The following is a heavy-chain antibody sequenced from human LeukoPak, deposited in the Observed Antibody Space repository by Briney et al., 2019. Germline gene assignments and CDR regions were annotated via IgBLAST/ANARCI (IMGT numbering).Heavy chain of an antibody. CDR2: ISYDGSNK. CDR3: AKDLRIQLWRRFDY. V-gene: IGHV3-30*18. Sequence: GGSLRLSCAASGFTFSSYGMHWVRQAPGKGLEWVAVISYDGSNKYYADSVKGRFTISRDNSKNTLYLQMNSLRAEDTAVYYCAKDLRIQLWRRFDYWGQGTLVTVSS. D-gene: IGHD5-18*01. CDR1: GFTFSSYG. J-gene: IGHJ4*02.